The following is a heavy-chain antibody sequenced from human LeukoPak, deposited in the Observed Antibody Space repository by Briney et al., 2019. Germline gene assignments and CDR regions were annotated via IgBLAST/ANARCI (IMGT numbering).Heavy chain of an antibody. Sequence: ASVKVSCKVSGYTLTELSMHWVRQAPGKGLEWMGGSDPEDGETIYAQKFQGRVTMTEDTSTDTAYMELSSLTSEDTAVYYCATKSDSSGYYSLVYWGQGTLVTVSS. CDR1: GYTLTELS. D-gene: IGHD3-22*01. CDR3: ATKSDSSGYYSLVY. V-gene: IGHV1-24*01. CDR2: SDPEDGET. J-gene: IGHJ4*02.